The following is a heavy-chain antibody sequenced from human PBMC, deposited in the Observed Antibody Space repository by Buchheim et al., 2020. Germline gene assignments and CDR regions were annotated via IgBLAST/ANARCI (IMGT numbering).Heavy chain of an antibody. Sequence: QVRLVESGGGVVQPGRSLRLSCAASRFTFSSYGMHWVRLAPGKGLEWVALIWYDGSNKYYADSVKGRFTISRDNSKNKLYLQMNSLRAEDTAVYYCARVTEWDLHYFDYWGQGTL. CDR2: IWYDGSNK. D-gene: IGHD1-26*01. CDR3: ARVTEWDLHYFDY. J-gene: IGHJ4*02. CDR1: RFTFSSYG. V-gene: IGHV3-33*01.